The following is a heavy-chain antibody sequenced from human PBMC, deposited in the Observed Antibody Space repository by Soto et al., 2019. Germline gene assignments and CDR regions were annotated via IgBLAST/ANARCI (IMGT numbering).Heavy chain of an antibody. Sequence: QVQLVESGGGVVQPGRSLRLSCAASGFTFSSYAMHWVRQAPGKGLEWVAVISYDGSNKYYADSVKGRFTISRDNSKNTLYLKMTGRRAEDRAVYSWAWIGRGAYFAYGAREPRAPVSS. V-gene: IGHV3-30-3*01. J-gene: IGHJ4*02. D-gene: IGHD2-2*03. CDR3: AWIGRGAYFAY. CDR2: ISYDGSNK. CDR1: GFTFSSYA.